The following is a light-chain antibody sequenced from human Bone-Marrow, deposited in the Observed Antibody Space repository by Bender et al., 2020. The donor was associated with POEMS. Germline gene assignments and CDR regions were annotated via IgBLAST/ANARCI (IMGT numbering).Light chain of an antibody. CDR3: SSYAGSNSYI. CDR1: SSDVGAYNF. J-gene: IGLJ1*01. CDR2: EVS. V-gene: IGLV2-8*01. Sequence: QSALTQPPSASGSPGQSVTISCTGTSSDVGAYNFVSWYQVHPDKAPKLIIFEVSTRPSGVSDRFSGSKSGNTASLTISGLQADDEADYYCSSYAGSNSYIFGSGTTVTVL.